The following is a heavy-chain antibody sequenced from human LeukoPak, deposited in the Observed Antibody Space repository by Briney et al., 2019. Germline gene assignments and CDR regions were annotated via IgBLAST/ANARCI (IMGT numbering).Heavy chain of an antibody. J-gene: IGHJ4*02. Sequence: SETLSLTCTVSGGSISSYYWSWIRQPPGKGLEWIGYIYYSGSTNYNPSLKSRVTISVDTSKNQFSLKLSSVTAADTAVYYCARSYGSGSYLSYWGQGILVTVSS. V-gene: IGHV4-59*01. CDR3: ARSYGSGSYLSY. D-gene: IGHD3-10*01. CDR1: GGSISSYY. CDR2: IYYSGST.